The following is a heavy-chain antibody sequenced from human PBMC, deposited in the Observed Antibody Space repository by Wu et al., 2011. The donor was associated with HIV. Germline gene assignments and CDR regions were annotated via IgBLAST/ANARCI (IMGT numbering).Heavy chain of an antibody. CDR3: ARLASTLTGTTDPLDY. D-gene: IGHD1-7*01. J-gene: IGHJ4*02. CDR2: INPGDSDT. CDR1: DTPYQLL. V-gene: IGHV5-51*03. Sequence: VQLVQSGVEVKKPGESLKISCKVLDTPYQLLDRLGAPDARKGLEWMGIINPGDSDTRYSPPFQGKVTISADKSISTAYLQWSSLKASDSAMYYCARLASTLTGTTDPLDYWGQGTLVTVSS.